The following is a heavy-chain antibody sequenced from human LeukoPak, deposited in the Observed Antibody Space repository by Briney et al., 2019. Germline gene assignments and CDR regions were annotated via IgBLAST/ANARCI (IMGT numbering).Heavy chain of an antibody. D-gene: IGHD6-13*01. J-gene: IGHJ4*02. CDR1: GGSIXXXXYY. CDR2: IFYSGST. V-gene: IGHV4-31*01. Sequence: SLTXTVSGGSIXXXXYYWXWIXQQXGXGLXWIGYIFYSGSTYFHPSLQSLTTMSVNRSKNKFSLKLSSVTAADTAVYYCARTTXGXDHYFWGQGTLVTVSS. CDR3: ARTTXGXDHYF.